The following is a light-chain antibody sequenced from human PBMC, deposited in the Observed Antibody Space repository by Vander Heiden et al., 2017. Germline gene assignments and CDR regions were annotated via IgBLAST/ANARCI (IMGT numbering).Light chain of an antibody. Sequence: QSVLTQPPSVSAAPGQKVTISCSGSSSNIGNNYVSWYQHLTGTAPKLLIYDNDKRPSGIPDRFSASKSGTSATLGITGLQTGDEAYYSCGTWDSSLSAVIFGGGTSLTVL. CDR2: DND. V-gene: IGLV1-51*01. CDR1: SSNIGNNY. J-gene: IGLJ2*01. CDR3: GTWDSSLSAVI.